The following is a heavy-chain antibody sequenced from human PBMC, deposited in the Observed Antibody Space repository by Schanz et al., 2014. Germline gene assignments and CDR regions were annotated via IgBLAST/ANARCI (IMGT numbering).Heavy chain of an antibody. J-gene: IGHJ4*02. V-gene: IGHV1-18*01. D-gene: IGHD6-13*01. CDR1: GYTFTDYG. CDR2: ISPYNGNT. CDR3: ARDGVDAAAGGNY. Sequence: QVQLVQSGGEMKKPGASVKVSCKASGYTFTDYGLSWVRQAPGQGLEWMGWISPYNGNTNYAQKLQGRVTMTADTSTSTAYMELSSLRSEDTAVYYCARDGVDAAAGGNYWGQGTLVTVSS.